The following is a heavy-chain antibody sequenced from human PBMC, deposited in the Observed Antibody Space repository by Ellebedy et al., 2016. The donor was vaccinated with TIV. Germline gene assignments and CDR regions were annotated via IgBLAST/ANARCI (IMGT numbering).Heavy chain of an antibody. CDR2: IDNSGNT. V-gene: IGHV4-59*01. CDR3: ATAFSSTDYFFDL. Sequence: MPSETLSLTCTVSDGSIRSYHWNLIRQPPGKGLEWIGNIDNSGNTKYNPSLKNRVTISVHTSKNQLSLRLSSVTAADTALYFCATAFSSTDYFFDLWGRGALVTVSS. D-gene: IGHD6-13*01. J-gene: IGHJ2*01. CDR1: DGSIRSYH.